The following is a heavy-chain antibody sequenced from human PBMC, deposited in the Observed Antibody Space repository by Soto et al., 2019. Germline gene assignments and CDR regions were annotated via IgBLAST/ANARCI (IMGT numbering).Heavy chain of an antibody. V-gene: IGHV4-59*01. CDR3: ARGSDDTPTY. CDR1: GGSISSYY. J-gene: IGHJ4*02. Sequence: QVQLQESGPGLVKPSETLSLTCTVSGGSISSYYWSWIRQPPGKGLEWIGYIYYSGSTNYNPSLKSRVTISVDTSKNQFSLKLSSVTAADTAVYYCARGSDDTPTYWGQGTLVTVSS. CDR2: IYYSGST. D-gene: IGHD3-22*01.